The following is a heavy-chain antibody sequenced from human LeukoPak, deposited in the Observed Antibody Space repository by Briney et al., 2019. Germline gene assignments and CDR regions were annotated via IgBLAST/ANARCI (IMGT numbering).Heavy chain of an antibody. J-gene: IGHJ4*02. CDR3: ARTRILSGYFDY. Sequence: PSQTLSLTCTDSGGSISSGSYYWSWIRQPAGKGLEWIGRIYTSGSTNYNPSLKSRVTISVDTSKNQFSLKLSSVTAADTAVYYCARTRILSGYFDYWGQGTLVTVSS. CDR1: GGSISSGSYY. D-gene: IGHD2-15*01. CDR2: IYTSGST. V-gene: IGHV4-61*02.